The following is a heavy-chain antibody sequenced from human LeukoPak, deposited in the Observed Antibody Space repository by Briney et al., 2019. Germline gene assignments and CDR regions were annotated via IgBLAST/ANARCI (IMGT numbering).Heavy chain of an antibody. CDR1: GGSFSGYY. J-gene: IGHJ4*02. Sequence: SETLSLTCAVYGGSFSGYYWSWIRQPPGKGLDWIGEINHSGSTNYNPSLKSRVTISVDTSKSQFSLRLNSVTAADTAVYYCARVNNWNILDYWGQGTLVTVSS. V-gene: IGHV4-34*01. CDR3: ARVNNWNILDY. CDR2: INHSGST. D-gene: IGHD1/OR15-1a*01.